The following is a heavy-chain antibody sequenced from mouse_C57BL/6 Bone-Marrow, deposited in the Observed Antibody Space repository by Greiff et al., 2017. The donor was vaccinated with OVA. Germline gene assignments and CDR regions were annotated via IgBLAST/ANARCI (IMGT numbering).Heavy chain of an antibody. CDR3: PSSKFLRTWFAY. CDR2: IYPGSGST. V-gene: IGHV1-55*01. Sequence: QVQLQQPGAELVKPGASVKMSCKASGYTFTSYWITWVKQRPGQGLEWIGDIYPGSGSTNYSEKFKSKATLTVDTTTSTAYMQLSSLTSEDSAVSCNPSSKFLRTWFAYWGQGTLVTVSA. CDR1: GYTFTSYW. J-gene: IGHJ3*01.